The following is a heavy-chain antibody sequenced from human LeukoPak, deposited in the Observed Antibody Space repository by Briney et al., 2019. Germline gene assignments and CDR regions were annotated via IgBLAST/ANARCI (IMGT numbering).Heavy chain of an antibody. CDR1: GFTFSSYA. Sequence: GGSLRLSCAASGFTFSSYALSWVRQAPGKGLEWVSVIGGSGGSTHYADSVKGRFTISRDNSKNTLFLQMNSLRVEDTAVYYCATGMENYDGSGYYSYFQHWGQGTLVTVSS. J-gene: IGHJ1*01. CDR2: IGGSGGST. CDR3: ATGMENYDGSGYYSYFQH. V-gene: IGHV3-23*01. D-gene: IGHD3-22*01.